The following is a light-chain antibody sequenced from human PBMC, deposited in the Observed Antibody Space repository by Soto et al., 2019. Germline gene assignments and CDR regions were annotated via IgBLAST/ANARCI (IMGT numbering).Light chain of an antibody. CDR1: QNITTC. CDR3: QQSYPAPWT. J-gene: IGKJ1*01. Sequence: DIHMTQSPSSLSASIRDRVSITCRASQNITTCLHWYQQRPGRSPNLLIYAASHLQNGVPSRFSGSGSGPDFTLTIDSLQPEDFATYYCQQSYPAPWTFGQGTKVESK. V-gene: IGKV1-39*01. CDR2: AAS.